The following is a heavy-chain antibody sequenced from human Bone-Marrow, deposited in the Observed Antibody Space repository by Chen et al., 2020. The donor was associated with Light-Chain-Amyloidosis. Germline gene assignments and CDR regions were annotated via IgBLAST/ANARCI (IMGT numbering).Heavy chain of an antibody. CDR2: IYRSGYT. V-gene: IGHV4-38-2*01. CDR3: ARGVYCGGDCYEANYYYAMDV. Sequence: QVQLQESGPGLVQPSETLSLTCAVSGYPINTGYYWGWIRQPPGQGLEWIASIYRSGYTYYNPSLKSRVTISEDTSRNQFSLRLRSVTAADTAMYYCARGVYCGGDCYEANYYYAMDVWGQGTTVTVSS. J-gene: IGHJ6*02. D-gene: IGHD2-21*02. CDR1: GYPINTGYY.